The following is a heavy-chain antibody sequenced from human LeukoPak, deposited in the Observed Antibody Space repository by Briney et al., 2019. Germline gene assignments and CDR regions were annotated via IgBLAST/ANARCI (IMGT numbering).Heavy chain of an antibody. CDR1: GFKFTDYA. CDR3: ARDLGGRGIPVYYFDY. V-gene: IGHV3-33*08. CDR2: VWFDGSYE. J-gene: IGHJ4*02. Sequence: PGGSLRLSCVASGFKFTDYAIHWVRQVPGRGLEWVAVVWFDGSYELYADSVKGRFTISRDDSRSTVNLQMESLRAEDTALYCCARDLGGRGIPVYYFDYWGQGTQVTVSS. D-gene: IGHD4-23*01.